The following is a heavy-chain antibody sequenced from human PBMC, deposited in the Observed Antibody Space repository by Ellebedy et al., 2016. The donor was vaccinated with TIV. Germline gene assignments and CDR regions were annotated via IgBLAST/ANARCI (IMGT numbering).Heavy chain of an antibody. Sequence: GESLKISCAASGFTFSSYTMNWVRQAPGKGLEWVSSISSSSSYIYYADSVKGRFTISRDNAKNSVYLQMNSLRAEDTAIYYCARDYEYCSGDSCYSYWYFDLWGRGTLVAVSP. CDR1: GFTFSSYT. J-gene: IGHJ2*01. D-gene: IGHD2-15*01. V-gene: IGHV3-21*01. CDR3: ARDYEYCSGDSCYSYWYFDL. CDR2: ISSSSSYI.